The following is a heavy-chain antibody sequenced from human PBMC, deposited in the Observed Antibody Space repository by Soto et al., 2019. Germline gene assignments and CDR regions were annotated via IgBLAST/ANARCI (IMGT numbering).Heavy chain of an antibody. CDR3: VRGLMYSSSGGDNNWCHS. V-gene: IGHV3-48*02. CDR1: VWTFCSYT. D-gene: IGHD2-21*01. J-gene: IGHJ5*01. CDR2: ISSTSSTI. Sequence: LTLSGAPCVWTFCSYTMKWVRQTPGRGLEWVSYISSTSSTIYYADSVKGRFTISRDNAKSSLYLQMNSLRDEDTAVYHCVRGLMYSSSGGDNNWCHSCGKATLVTV.